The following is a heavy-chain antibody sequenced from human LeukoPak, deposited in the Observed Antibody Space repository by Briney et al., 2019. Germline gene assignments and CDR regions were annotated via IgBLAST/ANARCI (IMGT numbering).Heavy chain of an antibody. D-gene: IGHD1-26*01. J-gene: IGHJ4*02. V-gene: IGHV3-23*01. Sequence: PGGSLRLSCAASGFTFSSYAMSWAREAPGGGREWVLAISGSGGSTYSADSVTGRFTSSRDNAKNTLYLQMNSLRAEDAVLHYCTRESGSVPAELDLDYWGQRTLVTDYS. CDR1: GFTFSSYA. CDR2: ISGSGGST. CDR3: TRESGSVPAELDLDY.